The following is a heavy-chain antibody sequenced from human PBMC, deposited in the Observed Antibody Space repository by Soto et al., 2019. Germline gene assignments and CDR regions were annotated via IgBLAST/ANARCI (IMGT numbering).Heavy chain of an antibody. CDR1: GFSFSNDN. J-gene: IGHJ4*02. V-gene: IGHV3-48*02. D-gene: IGHD3-3*01. CDR3: ARDFGHGYYLDY. Sequence: PGVSLRLSFVSSGFSFSNDNMNWFRQAPGKGLEWVSYITDSSDTVHYADSVRGRFTISRDNAESSLYLQMNSLRDEDTAVYFCARDFGHGYYLDYWGRGTLVTVSS. CDR2: ITDSSDTV.